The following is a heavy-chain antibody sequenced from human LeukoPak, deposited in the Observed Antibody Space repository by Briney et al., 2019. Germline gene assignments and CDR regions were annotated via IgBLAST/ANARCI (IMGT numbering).Heavy chain of an antibody. Sequence: GGSLRLSCAASRFTFSTYAMSWVRQAPGKGLEWVSAISGSGGSTYYADSVKGRFTISRDNSKNTLYLQMNSLRAEDTAVYYCARDMGGNSEVYFDYWGQGTLVTVSS. V-gene: IGHV3-23*01. D-gene: IGHD4-23*01. CDR2: ISGSGGST. J-gene: IGHJ4*02. CDR3: ARDMGGNSEVYFDY. CDR1: RFTFSTYA.